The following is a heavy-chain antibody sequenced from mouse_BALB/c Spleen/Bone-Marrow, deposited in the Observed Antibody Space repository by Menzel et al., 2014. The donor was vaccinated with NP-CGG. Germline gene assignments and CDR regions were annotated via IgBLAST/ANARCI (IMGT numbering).Heavy chain of an antibody. CDR3: ARREDGYGTFYWYFDV. V-gene: IGHV1-14*01. CDR2: INPYNDGT. D-gene: IGHD2-2*01. J-gene: IGHJ1*01. Sequence: VQLQQPGPELVKPGASVKMSCKASGYTFTSYVMHWGKQKPGQGLEWIGYINPYNDGTKYNEKFKGKATLTSDKSSSTAYMELSSLTSEDSAVYYCARREDGYGTFYWYFDVWGAGTTVTVSS. CDR1: GYTFTSYV.